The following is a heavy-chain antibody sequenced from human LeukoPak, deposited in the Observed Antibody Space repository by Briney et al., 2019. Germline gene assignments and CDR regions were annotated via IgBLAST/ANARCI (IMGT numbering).Heavy chain of an antibody. Sequence: GSLRLSCAASGFTFSGYWMHWVRQAPGKGLVWVSRINNDGSTTFYADSVKGRFTISRDNAKNTLLLQMSSLRVEDTAVYYCARDYYGSGDYWGQGTLVTVSS. J-gene: IGHJ4*02. CDR3: ARDYYGSGDY. CDR1: GFTFSGYW. V-gene: IGHV3-74*01. D-gene: IGHD3-10*01. CDR2: INNDGSTT.